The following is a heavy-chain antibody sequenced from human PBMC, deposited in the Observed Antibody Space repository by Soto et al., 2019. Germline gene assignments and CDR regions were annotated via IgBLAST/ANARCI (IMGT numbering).Heavy chain of an antibody. CDR1: GYTFTAYY. D-gene: IGHD6-19*01. V-gene: IGHV1-2*02. CDR3: ERGGAGAGTE. CDR2: INPNRGVT. J-gene: IGHJ4*02. Sequence: QVQLVQSGAEVEKPGASVTVSCKASGYTFTAYYVHWVRQAPGQGAEWMGWINPNRGVTNYAQKLQGRVTKTSDTSISTAFMELRRLRSDDTAVYYCERGGAGAGTEWGQGTLVTVSS.